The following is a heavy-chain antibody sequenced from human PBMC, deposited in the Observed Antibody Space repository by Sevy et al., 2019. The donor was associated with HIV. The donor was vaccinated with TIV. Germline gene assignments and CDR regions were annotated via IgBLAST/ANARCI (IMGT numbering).Heavy chain of an antibody. Sequence: SETLSLTCTVSGGSISSYYWSWIRQPPGKGLEWIGYIYYSGSTNYNPSLKSRVTISVDTSKNQFSLKLSSVTAADTAGYYCAGVRRVGYQLLNYYYYGMDVWGQGTTVTVSS. CDR2: IYYSGST. CDR3: AGVRRVGYQLLNYYYYGMDV. D-gene: IGHD2-2*01. V-gene: IGHV4-59*01. J-gene: IGHJ6*02. CDR1: GGSISSYY.